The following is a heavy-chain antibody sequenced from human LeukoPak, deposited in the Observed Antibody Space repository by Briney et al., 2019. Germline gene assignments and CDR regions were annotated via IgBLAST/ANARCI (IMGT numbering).Heavy chain of an antibody. V-gene: IGHV3-48*03. CDR2: ISSSGSTI. CDR1: GFTFSSYE. CDR3: AREGIVGGFDP. J-gene: IGHJ5*02. Sequence: GGSLRLTCAASGFTFSSYEMNWVRQAPGKGLEWVSYISSSGSTIYYADSVKGRFTISRDNSKNTLYLQMNSLRAEDTAVYYCAREGIVGGFDPWGQGTLVTVSS. D-gene: IGHD1-26*01.